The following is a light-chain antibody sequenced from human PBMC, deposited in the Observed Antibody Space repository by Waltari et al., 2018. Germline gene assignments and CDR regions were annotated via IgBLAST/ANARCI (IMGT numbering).Light chain of an antibody. CDR2: EDI. CDR1: SSDVGTYNL. J-gene: IGLJ1*01. CDR3: CSYAPTNSYV. Sequence: QAALTQPASVSGSPGQTITISCTGTSSDVGTYNLVSWYQQHPGKAPTLMINEDIKRPSWVSHRLSGSKSDNTASLTISGLQAEDDADYYCCSYAPTNSYVFGTGTKVTVL. V-gene: IGLV2-23*01.